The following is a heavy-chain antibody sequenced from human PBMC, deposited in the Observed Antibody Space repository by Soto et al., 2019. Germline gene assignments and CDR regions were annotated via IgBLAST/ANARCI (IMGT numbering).Heavy chain of an antibody. J-gene: IGHJ3*02. V-gene: IGHV3-48*01. CDR1: GFTFRSYS. D-gene: IGHD2-2*01. Sequence: EVQLVESGGGLVQPGGSLRLSCAASGFTFRSYSMNWVRQAPGKGLEWVSYISSGSSTKYYADSVKGRFTISRDNAKDSLYLQMDSLRADNTAVYYCARESYCSSTSCHSDTFDIWGQGTMVTVSS. CDR2: ISSGSSTK. CDR3: ARESYCSSTSCHSDTFDI.